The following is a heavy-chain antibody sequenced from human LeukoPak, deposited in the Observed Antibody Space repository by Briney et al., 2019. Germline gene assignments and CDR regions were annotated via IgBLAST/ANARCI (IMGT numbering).Heavy chain of an antibody. CDR1: GFTFNNYA. CDR3: AKDGLSSSWYGSH. D-gene: IGHD6-13*01. J-gene: IGHJ4*02. CDR2: ISGNSGSS. Sequence: AGRSLRLSCAASGFTFNNYALSWVRQAPGKGLEWVSVISGNSGSSDYAESVKGRFTISRDNSKNTLYLQMNSLRAEDTAVYYCAKDGLSSSWYGSHWGQGTLVTVSS. V-gene: IGHV3-23*01.